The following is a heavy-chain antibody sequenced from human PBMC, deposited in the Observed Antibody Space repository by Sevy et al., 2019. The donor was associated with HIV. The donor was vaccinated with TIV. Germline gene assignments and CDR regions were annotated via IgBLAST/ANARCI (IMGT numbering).Heavy chain of an antibody. D-gene: IGHD3-3*01. J-gene: IGHJ6*02. CDR2: INHSGST. CDR1: GGSFSGYY. V-gene: IGHV4-34*01. CDR3: ARGWRSYDFWSGYRAPQRGGMDV. Sequence: SETLSLTCAVYGGSFSGYYWSWIRQPPGKGLEWIGEINHSGSTNYNPSLKSRVTISVDTSKNQFSLKLSSVPAADTAVYYCARGWRSYDFWSGYRAPQRGGMDVWGQGTTVTVSS.